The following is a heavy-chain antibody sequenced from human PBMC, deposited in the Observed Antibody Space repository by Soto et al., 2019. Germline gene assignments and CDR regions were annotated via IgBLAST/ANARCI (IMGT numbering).Heavy chain of an antibody. CDR3: AKDRYGDYGGIDY. J-gene: IGHJ4*02. V-gene: IGHV3-23*01. CDR1: RFTFSAYA. Sequence: EVQLLESGGGLGQPGGSLRLSCAASRFTFSAYAMIWVRQAPGQGLEWVSVITGSGGSTYYAHSVKGRFTISRDTSKNTQFLQMNSLRVEDTAVYYCAKDRYGDYGGIDYWGQGTMVTVSP. D-gene: IGHD4-17*01. CDR2: ITGSGGST.